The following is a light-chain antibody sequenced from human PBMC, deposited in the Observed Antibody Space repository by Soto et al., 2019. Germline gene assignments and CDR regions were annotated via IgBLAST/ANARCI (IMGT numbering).Light chain of an antibody. CDR2: DVT. CDR3: SSYTSISTYV. Sequence: ALTQPASVSGSPGQSITISCTGTSTDVGAHDFVSWYQHHPGKAPKLMIYDVTNRPSGVSNRFSGSKSGNTASLTISGLQAEDEADYYCSSYTSISTYVFGTGTKVTVL. V-gene: IGLV2-14*03. J-gene: IGLJ1*01. CDR1: STDVGAHDF.